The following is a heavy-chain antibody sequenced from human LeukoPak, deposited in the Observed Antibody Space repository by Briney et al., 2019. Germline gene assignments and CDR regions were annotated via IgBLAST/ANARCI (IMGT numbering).Heavy chain of an antibody. D-gene: IGHD3-10*01. V-gene: IGHV4-4*02. CDR2: IYHSGST. CDR3: ARGSGEGDEGPFDY. Sequence: PSETLSLTCAVSGGSISSSHWWNWVRQPPGKGLEWIGEIYHSGSTNYNPSLKSRVTMSVDESNNQFSLKLSSVTAADTAVYYCARGSGEGDEGPFDYWGQGTLVTVSS. J-gene: IGHJ4*02. CDR1: GGSISSSHW.